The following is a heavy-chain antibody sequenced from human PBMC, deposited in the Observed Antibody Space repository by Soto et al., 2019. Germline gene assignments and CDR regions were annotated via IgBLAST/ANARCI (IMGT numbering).Heavy chain of an antibody. CDR1: GGSISSSSYY. J-gene: IGHJ3*02. V-gene: IGHV4-39*01. Sequence: PSETLSLTCTVSGGSISSSSYYWGWIRQAPGKGLEWIGSIYYSGSTYYNPSLKSRVTISVDTSKNQFSLKLSSVTAADTAVYYCARPSVDCSGGSCRNGYDAFDIWAQGTMVTVSS. CDR2: IYYSGST. D-gene: IGHD2-15*01. CDR3: ARPSVDCSGGSCRNGYDAFDI.